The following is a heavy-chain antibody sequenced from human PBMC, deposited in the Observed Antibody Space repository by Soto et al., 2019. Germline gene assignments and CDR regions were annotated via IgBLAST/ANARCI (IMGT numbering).Heavy chain of an antibody. CDR2: IYPGDSDT. D-gene: IGHD6-6*01. J-gene: IGHJ6*02. V-gene: IGHV5-51*01. CDR1: GYSFTSYW. Sequence: GESLKISCKGSGYSFTSYWIGWVRQMPGKGLEWMGIIYPGDSDTRYSPSFQGQVTISADKSISTAYLQWSSLKASDTAMYYCARCIAARSYYYYGMDVWGQGTTVTVSS. CDR3: ARCIAARSYYYYGMDV.